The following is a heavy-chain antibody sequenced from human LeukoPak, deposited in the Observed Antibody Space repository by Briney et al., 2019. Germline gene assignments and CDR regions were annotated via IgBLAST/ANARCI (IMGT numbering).Heavy chain of an antibody. CDR2: IIPIFGTA. V-gene: IGHV1-69*13. J-gene: IGHJ4*02. CDR3: ARDFWSGYLRF. D-gene: IGHD3-3*01. CDR1: GGTFSSYA. Sequence: ASVKVSCKASGGTFSSYAISWVRQAPGQGVEWMGGIIPIFGTANYAQKFQGRVTITADESTSTAYMELSSLRSEDTAVYYCARDFWSGYLRFWGQGSLVTVSS.